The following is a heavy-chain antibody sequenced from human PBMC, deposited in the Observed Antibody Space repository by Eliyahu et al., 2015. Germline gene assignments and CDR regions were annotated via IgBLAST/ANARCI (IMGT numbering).Heavy chain of an antibody. CDR3: AKDRAVTPYYYFYGMDV. Sequence: QVQLVESGGGVVQPGXSXRLSCAASGFPCYSSGXXWVRXSPGKGLXWVAVISYDGNNEYYADSVKGRFTISRDNSKNTLYLHMDSLTVEDTAVYFCAKDRAVTPYYYFYGMDVWGQGTTVTVSS. J-gene: IGHJ6*02. D-gene: IGHD3-10*01. CDR2: ISYDGNNE. V-gene: IGHV3-30*18. CDR1: GFPCYSSG.